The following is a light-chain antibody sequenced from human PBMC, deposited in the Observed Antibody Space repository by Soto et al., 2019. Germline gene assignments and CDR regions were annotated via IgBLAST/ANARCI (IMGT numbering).Light chain of an antibody. Sequence: QSVLTQPTSASGTPGQRVTISFSGSSSNVGSDCVYWYQQLPATAPKLLIYRNNQRPSGVPDQFSGSKSGTSDSLAISGLRSEDEAYCYCAAWDDRRRVVFGTGTKLTVL. V-gene: IGLV1-47*01. CDR2: RNN. CDR1: SSNVGSDC. J-gene: IGLJ1*01. CDR3: AAWDDRRRVV.